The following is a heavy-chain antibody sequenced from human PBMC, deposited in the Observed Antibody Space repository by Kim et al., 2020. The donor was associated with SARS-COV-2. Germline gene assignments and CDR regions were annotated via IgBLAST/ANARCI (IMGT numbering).Heavy chain of an antibody. J-gene: IGHJ6*02. D-gene: IGHD3-9*01. CDR2: ISYDGSNK. CDR3: ARGGDILTGYYRDYYYGMDV. V-gene: IGHV3-33*05. CDR1: GFTFSSYG. Sequence: GGSLRLSCAASGFTFSSYGMHWVRQAPGKGLEWVAVISYDGSNKYYADSVKGRFTISRDNSKNTLYLQMNSLRAEDTAVYYCARGGDILTGYYRDYYYGMDVWGQGTTVTVSS.